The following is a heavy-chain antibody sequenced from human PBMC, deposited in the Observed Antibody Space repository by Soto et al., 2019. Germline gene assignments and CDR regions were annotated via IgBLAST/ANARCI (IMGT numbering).Heavy chain of an antibody. D-gene: IGHD3-16*01. J-gene: IGHJ5*02. CDR1: GFTFSAYD. CDR2: IGTLHDT. Sequence: EVQLVESGGGLVQPGGSLRLSCAASGFTFSAYDMHWVRQPTGKGLEWVSAIGTLHDTYYPDSVKGRFTISRENAKTSLDLQMNSRTPGDPAVYYWARQASSCHGGGGWFDPWGQGTLVTVSS. CDR3: ARQASSCHGGGGWFDP. V-gene: IGHV3-13*01.